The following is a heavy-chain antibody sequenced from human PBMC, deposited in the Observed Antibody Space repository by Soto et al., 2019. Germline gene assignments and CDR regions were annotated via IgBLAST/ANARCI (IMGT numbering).Heavy chain of an antibody. CDR1: GFTFSRYA. Sequence: EVQLLESGGGLVQPGGSLRLSCAASGFTFSRYAMTWVRQAPGKGLEWVSSISGTGGSTYYAESVKGRFTISRDNSKNTLYLKMNNRRAEDTALYYCAKVALVVVVNYYYMDVWGKGTTVTVSS. CDR3: AKVALVVVVNYYYMDV. D-gene: IGHD2-15*01. J-gene: IGHJ6*03. CDR2: ISGTGGST. V-gene: IGHV3-23*01.